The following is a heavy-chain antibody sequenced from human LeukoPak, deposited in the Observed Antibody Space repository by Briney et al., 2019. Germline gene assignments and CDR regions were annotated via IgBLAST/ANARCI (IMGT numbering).Heavy chain of an antibody. CDR1: GGSFSPYY. V-gene: IGHV4-34*01. J-gene: IGHJ5*02. Sequence: SETLSLTCAVYGGSFSPYYWSWIRQPPGKGLEWIGEINHSGSTNCNPSLKSRVTISVDTSKNQFSLRLSSVTAADTAVYYCARGGVYCCGYWYVYHWGQGTLVTVSS. D-gene: IGHD2-21*02. CDR2: INHSGST. CDR3: ARGGVYCCGYWYVYH.